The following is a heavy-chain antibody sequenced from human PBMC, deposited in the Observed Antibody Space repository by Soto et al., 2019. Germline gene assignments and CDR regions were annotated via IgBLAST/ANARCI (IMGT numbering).Heavy chain of an antibody. Sequence: DVQLVESGGGLVQPGRSLRLSCAASGFTFDDYAMHWVRQAPGKGLEWVSGISWNSGSIGYADSVKGRFTISRDNAKNSLYLQMNSLRAEDTALYYCAKDIYADSIAVAGTGGNAFDIWGQGTMVTVSS. D-gene: IGHD6-19*01. CDR1: GFTFDDYA. CDR2: ISWNSGSI. J-gene: IGHJ3*02. V-gene: IGHV3-9*01. CDR3: AKDIYADSIAVAGTGGNAFDI.